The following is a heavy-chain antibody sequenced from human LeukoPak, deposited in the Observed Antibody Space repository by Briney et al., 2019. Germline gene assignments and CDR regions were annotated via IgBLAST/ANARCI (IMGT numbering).Heavy chain of an antibody. Sequence: TSETLSLTCAVSGGSISSGGYSWSWIRQPPGKGLEWIGYIYHSGSTYYNPSLKSRVTISVDRSKNQFSLKLSSVTAADTAVYYCAIDVGPSSWPSYGMDVWGQGTTVTVSS. CDR1: GGSISSGGYS. D-gene: IGHD6-13*01. CDR2: IYHSGST. CDR3: AIDVGPSSWPSYGMDV. J-gene: IGHJ6*02. V-gene: IGHV4-30-2*01.